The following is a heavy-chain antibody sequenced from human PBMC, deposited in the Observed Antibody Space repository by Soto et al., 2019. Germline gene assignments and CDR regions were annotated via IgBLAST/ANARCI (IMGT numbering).Heavy chain of an antibody. CDR1: GGSFSGYY. D-gene: IGHD2-21*01. J-gene: IGHJ5*02. Sequence: SETLSLTCAVYGGSFSGYYWSWIRQPPGKGLEWIGEINHSGSTNYNPSLKSRVTISVDTSKNQFSLKLSSVTAADTAVYYCARDRVVVIPNGSSGPNWFDPWGQGTLVTLSS. CDR2: INHSGST. CDR3: ARDRVVVIPNGSSGPNWFDP. V-gene: IGHV4-34*01.